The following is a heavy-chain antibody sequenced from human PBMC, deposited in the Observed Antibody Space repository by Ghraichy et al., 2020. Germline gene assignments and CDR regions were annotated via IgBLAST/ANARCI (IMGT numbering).Heavy chain of an antibody. Sequence: GGSLRLSCAASGFTFSSYSMNWVRQAPGKGLEWVSSISSSSSYIYYADSVKGRFTISRDNAKNSLYLQMNSLRAEDTAVYYCVRARSNYGYYGMDVWGQGTTVTVSS. CDR1: GFTFSSYS. CDR2: ISSSSSYI. D-gene: IGHD4-11*01. J-gene: IGHJ6*02. V-gene: IGHV3-21*01. CDR3: VRARSNYGYYGMDV.